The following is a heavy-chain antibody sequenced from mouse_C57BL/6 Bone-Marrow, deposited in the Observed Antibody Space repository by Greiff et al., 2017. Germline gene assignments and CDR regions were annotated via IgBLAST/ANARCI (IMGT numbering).Heavy chain of an antibody. D-gene: IGHD1-1*01. CDR3: TWSRVTTVVADAMDY. CDR2: IYPGNSDT. V-gene: IGHV1-5*01. J-gene: IGHJ4*01. Sequence: EVQLQQSGTVLARPGASVKMSCKTSGYTFTSYWMHWVKQRPGQGLEWIGAIYPGNSDTSYNQKFKGKAKLTAVTSASTAYMELSSLTNEDSAVYYCTWSRVTTVVADAMDYWGQGTSVTVSS. CDR1: GYTFTSYW.